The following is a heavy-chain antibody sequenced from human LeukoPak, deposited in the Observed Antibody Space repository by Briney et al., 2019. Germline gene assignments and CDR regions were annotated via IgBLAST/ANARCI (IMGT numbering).Heavy chain of an antibody. Sequence: SETLSLTCAVYGGSFSGYYWGWIRQPPGKGLEWIGGIYYSGTIYYNPSLKSRVTISVDTSKNQFSLKLSSVTAADTAVYYCATSSGYSFWFDPWGQGTLVTVSS. D-gene: IGHD3-22*01. CDR2: IYYSGTI. CDR3: ATSSGYSFWFDP. J-gene: IGHJ5*02. V-gene: IGHV4-34*01. CDR1: GGSFSGYY.